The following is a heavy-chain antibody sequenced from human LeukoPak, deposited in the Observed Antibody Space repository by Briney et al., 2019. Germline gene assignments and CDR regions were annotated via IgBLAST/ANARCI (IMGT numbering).Heavy chain of an antibody. CDR2: TKEDGSRK. D-gene: IGHD2-21*02. J-gene: IGHJ4*02. Sequence: GGSLRLSCAASGFTFSSYWMSWVRQAPGKGLEWVANTKEDGSRKYYVGSVKGRFTISRDNAKNSLFLQMNSLRAEDTAVYYCGRDGVTSSIDYWGQGILVTVSS. V-gene: IGHV3-7*01. CDR3: GRDGVTSSIDY. CDR1: GFTFSSYW.